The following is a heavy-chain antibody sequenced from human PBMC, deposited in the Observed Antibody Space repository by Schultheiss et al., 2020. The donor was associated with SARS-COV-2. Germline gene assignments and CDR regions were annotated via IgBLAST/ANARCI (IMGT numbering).Heavy chain of an antibody. V-gene: IGHV1-8*02. Sequence: ASVKVSCKASGGTFSSYAISWVRQAPGQGLEWMGWMNPNSGNTGYAQKFQGRVTMTRNTSISTAYMELSSLRSEDTAVYYCATGGQIFGGYWGQGTLVTVSS. CDR3: ATGGQIFGGY. CDR1: GGTFSSYA. CDR2: MNPNSGNT. J-gene: IGHJ4*02. D-gene: IGHD2-15*01.